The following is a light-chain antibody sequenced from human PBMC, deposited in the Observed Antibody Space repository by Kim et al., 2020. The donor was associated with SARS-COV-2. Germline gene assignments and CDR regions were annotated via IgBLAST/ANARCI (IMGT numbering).Light chain of an antibody. Sequence: DIVMTQSPLSLPVTPGAPASISCRSSQSLLHSNGYNYLDWYLQKPGQSPQLLIYLGSNRASGVPNRFSSSGSGTDFTLKISRVEADDVGFYYCMQALQCPIPFDQGTRLEIK. J-gene: IGKJ5*01. V-gene: IGKV2-28*01. CDR1: QSLLHSNGYNY. CDR3: MQALQCPIP. CDR2: LGS.